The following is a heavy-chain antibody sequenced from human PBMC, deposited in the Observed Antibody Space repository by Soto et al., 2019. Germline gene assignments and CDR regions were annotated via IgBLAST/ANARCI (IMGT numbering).Heavy chain of an antibody. J-gene: IGHJ4*02. CDR2: ISSSGSTI. V-gene: IGHV3-11*01. Sequence: GGSLRLSCAASGFTFSDYYMSWIRQAPGKGLEWVSYISSSGSTIFYAAPVKGRFTISRDDSKNTLYLQMNSLKTEDTAVYYCTTDPVTMIVVVPSSGWAQGTLVTVSS. CDR1: GFTFSDYY. CDR3: TTDPVTMIVVVPSSG. D-gene: IGHD3-22*01.